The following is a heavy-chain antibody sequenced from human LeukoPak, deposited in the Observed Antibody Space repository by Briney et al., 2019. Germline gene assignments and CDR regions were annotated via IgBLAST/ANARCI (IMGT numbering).Heavy chain of an antibody. CDR1: GGTFSSYA. D-gene: IGHD2-2*01. V-gene: IGHV1-69*05. CDR2: IIPIFGTA. Sequence: GASVKVSCKASGGTFSSYAISWVRQAAGQGLEWMGGIIPIFGTANYAQKFQGRVTITTDESTSTAYMELSSLRSEDTAVYYCASCSGEGDIVVPNYYYYMDVWGKGTTVTVSS. CDR3: ASCSGEGDIVVPNYYYYMDV. J-gene: IGHJ6*03.